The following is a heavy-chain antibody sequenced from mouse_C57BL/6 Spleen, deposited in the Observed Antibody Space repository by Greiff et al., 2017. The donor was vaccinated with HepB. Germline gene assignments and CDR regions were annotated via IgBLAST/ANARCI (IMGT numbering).Heavy chain of an antibody. V-gene: IGHV1-69*01. CDR3: ARWFLYYFDY. CDR1: GYTFTSYW. CDR2: IYPSDSYT. D-gene: IGHD2-2*01. Sequence: VQLQQPGAELVMPGASVKLSCKASGYTFTSYWMHWVKQRPGQGLEWIGEIYPSDSYTNYNQKFKGKSTLTVDKSSSTAYMQLSSLTSEDSAVYYCARWFLYYFDYWGQGTTLTVSS. J-gene: IGHJ2*01.